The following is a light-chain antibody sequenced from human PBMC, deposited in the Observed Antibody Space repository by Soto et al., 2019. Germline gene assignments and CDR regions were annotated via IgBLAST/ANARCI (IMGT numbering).Light chain of an antibody. CDR3: QHLTGT. V-gene: IGKV1-9*01. Sequence: QLTQSPSSLSASVGDRVTITCRASQDITNYLGWYQQRSGKAPRLLIYAASTLQRGVPSRFSGSGSGTDFTLTISSLQPEDFATYYCQHLTGTFGQGTTLGIK. J-gene: IGKJ2*01. CDR1: QDITNY. CDR2: AAS.